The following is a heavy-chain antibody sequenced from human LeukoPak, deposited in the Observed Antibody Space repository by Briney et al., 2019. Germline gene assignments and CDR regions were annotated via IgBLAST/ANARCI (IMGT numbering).Heavy chain of an antibody. CDR1: GASISSGTYS. Sequence: TSETLSLTCTVSGASISSGTYSWSWIRQPPGEGLEWIGYIYHTGSTYYNPSLKGRVTISVDRSKNQFSLNLNFVTAADTALYYCARGDGSGSGRWFDPWGQGTLITVSS. CDR3: ARGDGSGSGRWFDP. D-gene: IGHD3-10*01. CDR2: IYHTGST. V-gene: IGHV4-30-2*01. J-gene: IGHJ5*02.